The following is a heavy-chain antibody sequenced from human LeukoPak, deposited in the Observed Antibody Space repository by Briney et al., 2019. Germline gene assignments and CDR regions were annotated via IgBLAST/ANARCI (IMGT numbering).Heavy chain of an antibody. V-gene: IGHV4-59*08. CDR2: SYYTGKN. J-gene: IGHJ4*02. CDR3: VRRDTGWNYFDY. Sequence: SETLSLTSAGSGGTINGHYWGWIRQHPGQELQWIGDSYYTGKNNYNPSLKSRVTISLDTSKDHLSLKLTSVLSADTAVYYCVRRDTGWNYFDYWGQGILVTVSS. CDR1: GGTINGHY. D-gene: IGHD6-19*01.